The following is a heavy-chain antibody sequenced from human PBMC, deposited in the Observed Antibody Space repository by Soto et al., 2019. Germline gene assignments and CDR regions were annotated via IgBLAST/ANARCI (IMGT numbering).Heavy chain of an antibody. CDR1: GFTFSRYW. J-gene: IGHJ4*02. CDR3: ARSLSTSPDY. D-gene: IGHD2-2*01. CDR2: INSDGRYT. V-gene: IGHV3-74*01. Sequence: GYLRLSCAVSGFTFSRYWMHWVRQAPGKGLAWVSGINSDGRYTDYADSVKGRFTISRDNAEKTLYLQINILRAEDTGVYYCARSLSTSPDYWGQGTLVTVSS.